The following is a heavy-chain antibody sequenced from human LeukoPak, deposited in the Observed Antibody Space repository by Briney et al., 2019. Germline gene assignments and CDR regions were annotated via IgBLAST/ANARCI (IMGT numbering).Heavy chain of an antibody. Sequence: ASVKVSFKSFGFTFTNYLLHWVRQAPGQDLEWVGRIAPSVDTTNYAQKFRGRVTMTRDTSTSTVYMELSSLRSDDTAIYYCVREESGGYFDYWGQGTLITVSS. CDR2: IAPSVDTT. CDR1: GFTFTNYL. J-gene: IGHJ4*02. V-gene: IGHV1-46*01. D-gene: IGHD2-8*02. CDR3: VREESGGYFDY.